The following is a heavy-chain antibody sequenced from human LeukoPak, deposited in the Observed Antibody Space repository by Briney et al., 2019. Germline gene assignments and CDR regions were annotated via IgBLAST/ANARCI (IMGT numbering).Heavy chain of an antibody. CDR2: ISYDGSNK. CDR3: ARDPGTAMALYYFDY. Sequence: GGSLRLSCAASGFTFSSYAMHWVRQAPGKGLEWVAVISYDGSNKYYADSVKGRFTISRDNSKNTLYLQMNSLAAEDTAVYYCARDPGTAMALYYFDYWGQGTLVTVSS. J-gene: IGHJ4*02. D-gene: IGHD5-18*01. V-gene: IGHV3-30*04. CDR1: GFTFSSYA.